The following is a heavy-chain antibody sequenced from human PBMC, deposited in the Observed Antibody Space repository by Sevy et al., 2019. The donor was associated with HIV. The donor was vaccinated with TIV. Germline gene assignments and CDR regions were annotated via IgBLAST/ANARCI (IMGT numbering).Heavy chain of an antibody. J-gene: IGHJ4*02. CDR2: TYYRSKWYN. D-gene: IGHD3-3*01. CDR3: ARDSIERFLEWFSLDY. Sequence: KQSQTLSLTCAISGDSVSSNSAAWNWIRQSPSRGLEWLGRTYYRSKWYNDYAVSVKSRITINPDTSKNQFSLQLNSVTPEDTAVYYCARDSIERFLEWFSLDYWGQGTLVTVSS. V-gene: IGHV6-1*01. CDR1: GDSVSSNSAA.